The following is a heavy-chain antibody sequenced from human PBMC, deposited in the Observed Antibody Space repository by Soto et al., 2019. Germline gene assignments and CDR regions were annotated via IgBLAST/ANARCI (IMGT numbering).Heavy chain of an antibody. J-gene: IGHJ6*02. CDR3: ARGSSGWRYYYYYGMDV. CDR1: GGSISSYY. V-gene: IGHV4-59*01. Sequence: SETLSLTCTVSGGSISSYYWSWIRQPPGKGLEWIGYIYYSGSTNYNPSLKSRVTISVDTSKNQFSLKLSSVTAADTAVYYCARGSSGWRYYYYYGMDVWGQGTTVTVSS. D-gene: IGHD6-19*01. CDR2: IYYSGST.